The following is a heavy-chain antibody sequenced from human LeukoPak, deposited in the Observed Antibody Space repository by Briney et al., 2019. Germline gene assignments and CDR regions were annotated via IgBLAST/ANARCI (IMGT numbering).Heavy chain of an antibody. J-gene: IGHJ4*02. V-gene: IGHV4-31*03. CDR3: ARAADSSGYYPFDS. CDR1: GGSISSGGYY. D-gene: IGHD3-22*01. Sequence: SQTLSLTCTVSGGSISSGGYYWSWIRQHPGKGLEWIGYIYYSGSTYYNPSLKSRVTISVDTSKNQFSLKLSSVTAADTAVYYCARAADSSGYYPFDSWGQGTLVTVSS. CDR2: IYYSGST.